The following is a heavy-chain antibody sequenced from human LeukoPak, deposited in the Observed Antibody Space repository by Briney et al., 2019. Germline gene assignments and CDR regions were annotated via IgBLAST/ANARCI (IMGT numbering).Heavy chain of an antibody. Sequence: ASVKVSCKVSGYTLTELSTHWVRQAPGKGLEWMGGFDPEDGETIYAQKFQGRVTMTEDTSTDTAYMELSSLRSGDTAVYYCATYSGYSRVGYFDLWGRGTLVTVSS. J-gene: IGHJ2*01. CDR3: ATYSGYSRVGYFDL. D-gene: IGHD5-18*01. CDR2: FDPEDGET. CDR1: GYTLTELS. V-gene: IGHV1-24*01.